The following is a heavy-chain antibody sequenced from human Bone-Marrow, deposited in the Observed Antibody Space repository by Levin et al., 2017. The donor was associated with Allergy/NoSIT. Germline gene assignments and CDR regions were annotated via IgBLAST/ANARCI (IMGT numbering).Heavy chain of an antibody. J-gene: IGHJ3*02. Sequence: GGSLRLSCAASGFTFSTYSLNWVRQAPGKGLEWVSYISSRSDTIYYADSVKGRFTISRDSAKKSVYLQMNSLSDEDTAVYYCARDKTGWAAFEIWGQGTMVTVSS. CDR3: ARDKTGWAAFEI. CDR2: ISSRSDTI. CDR1: GFTFSTYS. D-gene: IGHD1-26*01. V-gene: IGHV3-48*02.